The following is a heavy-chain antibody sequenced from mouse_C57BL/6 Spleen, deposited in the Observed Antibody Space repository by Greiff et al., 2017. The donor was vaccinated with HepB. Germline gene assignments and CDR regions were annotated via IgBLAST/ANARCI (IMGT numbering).Heavy chain of an antibody. J-gene: IGHJ4*01. D-gene: IGHD4-1*01. CDR2: IHPNSGST. CDR1: GYTFTSYW. CDR3: EVTGTVRDY. Sequence: QVQLQQPGAELVKPGASVKLSCKASGYTFTSYWMHWVKQRPGQGLEWIGMIHPNSGSTNYNEKFKSKATLTVDKSSSTAYMQHSILTSEDSAVYDCEVTGTVRDYWGQGTSVTVSS. V-gene: IGHV1-64*01.